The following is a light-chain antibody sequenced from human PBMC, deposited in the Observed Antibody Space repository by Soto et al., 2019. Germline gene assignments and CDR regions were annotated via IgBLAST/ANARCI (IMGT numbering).Light chain of an antibody. CDR1: GSDVGGYNY. CDR3: SSYTSSTTVI. Sequence: QSALTQPASVSGSPGQSITISCTGTGSDVGGYNYVSWYQQHPGKVPKLMIYEVSNRPSGVSNRFSGSKSGNTASLTISGLQADEEADYYCSSYTSSTTVIFGGGTKLTVL. CDR2: EVS. V-gene: IGLV2-14*01. J-gene: IGLJ2*01.